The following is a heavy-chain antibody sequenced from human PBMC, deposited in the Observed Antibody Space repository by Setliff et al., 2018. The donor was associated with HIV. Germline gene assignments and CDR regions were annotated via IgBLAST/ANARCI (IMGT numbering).Heavy chain of an antibody. CDR1: GYRFNTYG. CDR3: VRGVTRDISGYYRDEYFQH. Sequence: GASVKVSCKASGYRFNTYGISWVRQAPGQGLEWMGWISPYNGDTRFAQSLQGRVTLTTDTSTNTAYTEMRTLRSDDTAVYYCVRGVTRDISGYYRDEYFQHWGQGTPVTVSS. V-gene: IGHV1-18*01. J-gene: IGHJ1*01. D-gene: IGHD3-22*01. CDR2: ISPYNGDT.